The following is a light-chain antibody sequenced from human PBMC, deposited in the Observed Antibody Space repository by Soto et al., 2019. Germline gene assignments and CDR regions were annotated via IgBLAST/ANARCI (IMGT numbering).Light chain of an antibody. CDR1: QDITYY. V-gene: IGKV1-33*01. Sequence: DIQMTQSPSSLSASVGDRVTITCQASQDITYYLNWYQHKPGNAPKLLIYAASNLETGVPSRFSGGGSGTYFTFTISSLPPDDIATYYCQQDESFPFTFGPGTKVDF. CDR3: QQDESFPFT. J-gene: IGKJ3*01. CDR2: AAS.